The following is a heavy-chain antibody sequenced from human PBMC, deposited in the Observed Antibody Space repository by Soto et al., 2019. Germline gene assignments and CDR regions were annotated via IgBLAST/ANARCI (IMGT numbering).Heavy chain of an antibody. J-gene: IGHJ5*02. V-gene: IGHV1-69*06. CDR2: IIPIFGTA. Sequence: QVQLVQSGAEVKKPGSSVKVSCKASGGTFSSYSISWVRQAPGQGLEWMGEIIPIFGTANYAQKFQGRVTIIADKSTSTAYMELSSLRSEDTAVYYCAIHVLYKLQRNNWFDTWGQRTLVTVSA. CDR3: AIHVLYKLQRNNWFDT. CDR1: GGTFSSYS. D-gene: IGHD2-15*01.